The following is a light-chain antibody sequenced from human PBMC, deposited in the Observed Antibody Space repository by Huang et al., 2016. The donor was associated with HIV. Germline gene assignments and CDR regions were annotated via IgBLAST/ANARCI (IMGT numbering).Light chain of an antibody. CDR2: ASS. CDR3: LQHLSYPPA. Sequence: DIQMTQSPSAMSASVGDRVNIPCRANHDINNYLLWFQQKPGKVPKRLIYASSNLPSGVPSSVSGSGSGTEFTLTISNLQPEDFATYYCLQHLSYPPAFGQGTRLEIK. CDR1: HDINNY. J-gene: IGKJ5*01. V-gene: IGKV1-17*03.